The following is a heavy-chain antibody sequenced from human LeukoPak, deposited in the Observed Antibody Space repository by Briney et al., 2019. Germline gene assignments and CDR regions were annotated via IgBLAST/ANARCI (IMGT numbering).Heavy chain of an antibody. Sequence: GGSLRLSCAASGFTFSSYGMHWVRQAPGKGLEWVAVISYDGNNKYYADSVKGRFTISRDNSKNTLYLQMNSLRAEDTAVYYGAKEGARRLLHWSSDPGGRGPRGIV. CDR3: AKEGARRLLHWSSDP. CDR1: GFTFSSYG. CDR2: ISYDGNNK. J-gene: IGHJ2*01. D-gene: IGHD6-25*01. V-gene: IGHV3-30*18.